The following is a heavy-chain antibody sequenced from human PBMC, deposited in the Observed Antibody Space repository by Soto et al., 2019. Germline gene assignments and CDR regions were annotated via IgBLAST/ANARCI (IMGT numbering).Heavy chain of an antibody. J-gene: IGHJ6*02. CDR1: GYSFTSYW. CDR2: IYPGDSDT. CDR3: ARLSGCSSTSCYTHMDV. Sequence: GESLKISCKGSGYSFTSYWIGWVRQMPGKGLEWMGIIYPGDSDTRYSPSFQGQVTISADKSISTAYLQWSSLKASDTAMYYCARLSGCSSTSCYTHMDVWGQGTTVTVS. D-gene: IGHD2-2*02. V-gene: IGHV5-51*01.